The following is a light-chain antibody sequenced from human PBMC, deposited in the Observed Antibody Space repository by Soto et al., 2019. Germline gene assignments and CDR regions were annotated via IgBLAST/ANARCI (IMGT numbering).Light chain of an antibody. Sequence: QSVLTQPPSVSAAPGQKVTISCSGSTSNIENNYVSWYQQLPGAAPKLLIYDNTERPSGIPDRFSGSKSGTLATLGITGLQPGDEGNYYCGTWDGSLSAGVFGGGTKLTVL. J-gene: IGLJ2*01. CDR2: DNT. V-gene: IGLV1-51*01. CDR3: GTWDGSLSAGV. CDR1: TSNIENNY.